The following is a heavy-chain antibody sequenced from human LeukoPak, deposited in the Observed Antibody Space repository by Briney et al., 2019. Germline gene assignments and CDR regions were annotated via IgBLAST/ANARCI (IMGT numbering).Heavy chain of an antibody. V-gene: IGHV1-69*13. CDR1: GYTFTSYG. CDR2: IIPIFGTA. Sequence: SVKVSCKASGYTFTSYGISWVRQAPGQGLEWMGGIIPIFGTANYAQKFQGRVTITADESTSTAYMELSSLRSEDTAVYYCARKSKEPAEGCLYYYGMYVWGQGTTVTVSS. J-gene: IGHJ6*02. CDR3: ARKSKEPAEGCLYYYGMYV. D-gene: IGHD1-14*01.